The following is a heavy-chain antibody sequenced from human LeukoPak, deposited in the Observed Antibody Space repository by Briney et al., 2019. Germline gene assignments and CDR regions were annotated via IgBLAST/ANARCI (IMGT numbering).Heavy chain of an antibody. V-gene: IGHV4-34*01. CDR3: ARERTVSGGSYT. D-gene: IGHD2-15*01. CDR2: INHSGST. J-gene: IGHJ5*02. CDR1: GGSFSGYY. Sequence: KTSETLSLTCAVYGGSFSGYYWSWIRQPPGKGLEWIGEINHSGSTNYNPSLKSRVTISVDTSKNQFSLKLSSVTAADTAVFYCARERTVSGGSYTWGQGTLVTVSS.